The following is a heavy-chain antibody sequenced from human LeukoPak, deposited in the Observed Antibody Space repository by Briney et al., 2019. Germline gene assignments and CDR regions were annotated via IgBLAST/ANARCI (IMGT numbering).Heavy chain of an antibody. V-gene: IGHV3-21*05. Sequence: PGGSLRLSCAASGFTFSSYEMNWVRQAPGTGLEWVSYISGSTTDIYYADSVKGRFTISRDNAKRSVYLQMNSLGVEDTAVYYCARDIHSVAFDIWGQGTMVTVSS. CDR2: ISGSTTDI. J-gene: IGHJ3*02. CDR3: ARDIHSVAFDI. CDR1: GFTFSSYE.